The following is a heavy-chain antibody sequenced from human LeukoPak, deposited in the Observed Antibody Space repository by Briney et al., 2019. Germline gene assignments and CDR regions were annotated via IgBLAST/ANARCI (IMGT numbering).Heavy chain of an antibody. D-gene: IGHD4-23*01. CDR1: GFTFSSYG. V-gene: IGHV3-30*02. CDR3: ARDNSVEDTAWRFDP. Sequence: GGSLRLSCAASGFTFSSYGMHWVRQAPGKGLEWVAFIRYDGSNKYYADSVKGRFTISRDNSKNTLYLQMNSLRAEDTAVYYCARDNSVEDTAWRFDPWGQGTLVTVSS. CDR2: IRYDGSNK. J-gene: IGHJ5*02.